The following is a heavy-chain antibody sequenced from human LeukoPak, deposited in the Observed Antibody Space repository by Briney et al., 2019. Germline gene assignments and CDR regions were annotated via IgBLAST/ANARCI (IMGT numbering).Heavy chain of an antibody. CDR1: GFTFSNYW. Sequence: PGGSLGLSCAASGFTFSNYWMSWVRQAPGNGPEWVANIKEDESEKNYVDSVKGRFTISRDNSKNTLYLQMNSLRAEDTAVYYCARDSAGSNDYWGQGTLVTVSS. V-gene: IGHV3-7*01. J-gene: IGHJ4*02. D-gene: IGHD6-13*01. CDR2: IKEDESEK. CDR3: ARDSAGSNDY.